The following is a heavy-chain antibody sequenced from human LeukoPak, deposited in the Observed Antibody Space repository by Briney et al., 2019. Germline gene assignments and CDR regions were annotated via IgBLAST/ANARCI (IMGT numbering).Heavy chain of an antibody. Sequence: GASVKVSCKVSGCTLTELSMHWVRQAPGKGLEWMGGFDPEDGETIYAQKLQGRVTMTTDTSTSTAYMELRSLRSDDTAVYYCARTTYYYDSSGYYWGQTHNIVHDYWGQGTLVTVSS. D-gene: IGHD3-22*01. CDR1: GCTLTELS. CDR2: FDPEDGET. J-gene: IGHJ4*02. V-gene: IGHV1-24*01. CDR3: ARTTYYYDSSGYYWGQTHNIVHDY.